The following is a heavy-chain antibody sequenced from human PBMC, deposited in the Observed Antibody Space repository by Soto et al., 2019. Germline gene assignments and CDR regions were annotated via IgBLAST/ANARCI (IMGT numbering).Heavy chain of an antibody. CDR1: GGSISSGDYY. D-gene: IGHD4-17*01. J-gene: IGHJ4*02. V-gene: IGHV4-30-4*01. CDR2: IYYSGST. CDR3: ARITVPHDVDY. Sequence: PSETLSLTCTVSGGSISSGDYYWSWIRQPPGKGLEWIGYIYYSGSTYYNPSLKSRVTISVDTSKNQFSLKLSSVTAADTAVYYCARITVPHDVDYWGQGTLVTVSS.